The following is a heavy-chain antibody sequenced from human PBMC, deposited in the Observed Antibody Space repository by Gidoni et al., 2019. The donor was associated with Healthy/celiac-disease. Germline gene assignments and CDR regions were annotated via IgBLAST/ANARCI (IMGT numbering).Heavy chain of an antibody. J-gene: IGHJ6*03. D-gene: IGHD3-22*01. CDR2: IYSGGST. CDR1: GFTVSSNY. CDR3: ARNKRRGGWLTPRGGGYYMDV. Sequence: EVQLVESGGGLIQPGGSLRLSCAASGFTVSSNYMSWVRQAQGKGLEWVSVIYSGGSTYSADSVKGRFTISRDNSKNTLYLQMNSLRAEDTAVYYCARNKRRGGWLTPRGGGYYMDVWGNGTTVTVSS. V-gene: IGHV3-53*01.